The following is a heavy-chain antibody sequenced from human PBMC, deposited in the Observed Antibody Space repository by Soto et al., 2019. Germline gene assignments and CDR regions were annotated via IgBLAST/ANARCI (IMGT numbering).Heavy chain of an antibody. J-gene: IGHJ5*02. CDR3: ARTESPASSSWGVNWFDP. CDR2: INAGNGNT. Sequence: ASVKVSCKASGYTFTSYAMHWVRQAPGQRLEWMGWINAGNGNTKYSQKFQGRVTITRDTSASTAYMELSSLRSEDTAVYYCARTESPASSSWGVNWFDPWGQGTLVTVSS. D-gene: IGHD6-13*01. V-gene: IGHV1-3*01. CDR1: GYTFTSYA.